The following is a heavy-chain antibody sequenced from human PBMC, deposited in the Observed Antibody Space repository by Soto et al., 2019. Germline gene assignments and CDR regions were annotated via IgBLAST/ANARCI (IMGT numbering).Heavy chain of an antibody. CDR2: IYYSGST. V-gene: IGHV4-31*03. J-gene: IGHJ4*02. D-gene: IGHD2-8*01. Sequence: SETLSLTCTVSGGSISSGGYYWSWIRQHPGKGLEWIGYIYYSGSTYYNPSLKSRVTISVDTSKNQFSLKLSSVTAADTAVYYCAREQGFCTNGVCYGGPYHLYYFDYWGQGTLVTVSS. CDR3: AREQGFCTNGVCYGGPYHLYYFDY. CDR1: GGSISSGGYY.